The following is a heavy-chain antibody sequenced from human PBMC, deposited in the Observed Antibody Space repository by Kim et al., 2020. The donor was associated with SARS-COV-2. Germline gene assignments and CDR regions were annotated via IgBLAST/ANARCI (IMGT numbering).Heavy chain of an antibody. CDR1: GGTFSSYA. J-gene: IGHJ3*02. V-gene: IGHV1-69*13. D-gene: IGHD1-26*01. CDR3: ARGREWEPLLAVAPNDAFDI. Sequence: SVKVSCKASGGTFSSYAISWVRQAPGQGLEWMGGIIPIFGTANYAQKFQGRVTITADESTSTAYMELSSLRSEDTAVYYCARGREWEPLLAVAPNDAFDIWGQGTMVTVSS. CDR2: IIPIFGTA.